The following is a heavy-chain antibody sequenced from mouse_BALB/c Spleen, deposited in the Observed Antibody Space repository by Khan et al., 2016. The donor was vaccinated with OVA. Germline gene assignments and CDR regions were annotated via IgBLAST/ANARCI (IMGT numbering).Heavy chain of an antibody. CDR3: AGGGSSGPAWFPS. Sequence: EVQLQESGPGLVKPSQSLSLTCSVTGYSITSGYFWNWIRQFPGNKLEWMGYIRYDGDYNYNPSLKNRISTLREPSQHQFFLRLYSVTPADTATSYCAGGGSSGPAWFPSWGQGTLLTVSA. J-gene: IGHJ3*01. CDR1: GYSITSGYF. CDR2: IRYDGDY. D-gene: IGHD3-1*01. V-gene: IGHV3-6*01.